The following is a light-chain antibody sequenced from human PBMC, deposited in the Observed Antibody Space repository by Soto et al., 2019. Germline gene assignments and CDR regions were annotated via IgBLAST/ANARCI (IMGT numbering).Light chain of an antibody. Sequence: DIRMTQSPSSLSASVGDRVTITCRASHTIDSYLNWYRQKPGKAPKLLIYETSSLESGVPSRFSGSGSGTDFTLTISSLQPEDFAIYYCQQSYSTPWTFGQGTKVEIK. J-gene: IGKJ1*01. V-gene: IGKV1-39*01. CDR2: ETS. CDR1: HTIDSY. CDR3: QQSYSTPWT.